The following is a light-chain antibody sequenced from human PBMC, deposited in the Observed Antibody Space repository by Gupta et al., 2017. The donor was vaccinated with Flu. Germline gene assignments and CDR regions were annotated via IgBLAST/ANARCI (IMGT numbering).Light chain of an antibody. CDR1: SSDVGGYNY. CDR2: DVT. V-gene: IGLV2-11*01. J-gene: IGLJ1*01. CDR3: CSFAGSYTFV. Sequence: QSALTQPRSVSGSPGPSVTISCTGTSSDVGGYNYVSWYQQYPGKAPKLMIYDVTGRPSGVPDRFSGSKSGNTASLTISGLQAEDEADYYCCSFAGSYTFVFGTGTKVTVL.